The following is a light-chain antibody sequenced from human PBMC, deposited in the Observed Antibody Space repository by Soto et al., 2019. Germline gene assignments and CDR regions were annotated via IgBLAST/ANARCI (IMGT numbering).Light chain of an antibody. CDR1: QSVNSNY. CDR3: QQYSISST. J-gene: IGKJ1*01. Sequence: IVLTQSPVTLSLSPGERATLSCRARQSVNSNYVAWYQQKPGQAPRLLIYGASSRATDIPDRFSGSGSGTDFTLTINRLEPEDFAVYYCQQYSISSTFGQGTKVDIK. V-gene: IGKV3-20*01. CDR2: GAS.